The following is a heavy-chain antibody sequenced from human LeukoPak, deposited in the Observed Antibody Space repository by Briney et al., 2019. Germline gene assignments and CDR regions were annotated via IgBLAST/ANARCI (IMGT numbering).Heavy chain of an antibody. V-gene: IGHV4-39*07. CDR3: AREGSPDPYDFDY. CDR1: GGSISSNNYY. J-gene: IGHJ4*02. Sequence: SETLSLTCTVSGGSISSNNYYWGWIRQPPGKGLEWIGSIYYSGSTYNPSLKSRVTISVDTSKNQFSLKLRSVTAADTAVYYCAREGSPDPYDFDYWGQGTLVTVSS. D-gene: IGHD1-26*01. CDR2: IYYSGST.